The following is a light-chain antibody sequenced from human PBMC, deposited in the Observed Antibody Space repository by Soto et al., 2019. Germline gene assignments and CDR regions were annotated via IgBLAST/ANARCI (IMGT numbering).Light chain of an antibody. CDR2: AAS. CDR1: QHISRW. J-gene: IGKJ1*01. Sequence: DIQMTQSPSSVSASVGDRVTITCRASQHISRWLAWYQQKPGEAPKLLIYAASSLQSGVPSRFSGSGSGTDFALTINSLQPEDFATYYCQQGNSFPWTFGEGTKVEIK. V-gene: IGKV1D-12*01. CDR3: QQGNSFPWT.